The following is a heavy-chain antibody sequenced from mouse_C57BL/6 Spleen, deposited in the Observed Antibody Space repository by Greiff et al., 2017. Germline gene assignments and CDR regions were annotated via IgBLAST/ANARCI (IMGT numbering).Heavy chain of an antibody. J-gene: IGHJ4*01. Sequence: VQLQQSGAELVKPGASVKISCKASGYAFSSYWMNWVKQRPGKGLEWIGQIYPGDGDTNYNGKFKGKATLTVDKSSSTAYMQLSSLTSEDSAVYFCARGTTVVDYAMDYWGQGTSVTVSS. D-gene: IGHD1-1*01. V-gene: IGHV1-80*01. CDR3: ARGTTVVDYAMDY. CDR2: IYPGDGDT. CDR1: GYAFSSYW.